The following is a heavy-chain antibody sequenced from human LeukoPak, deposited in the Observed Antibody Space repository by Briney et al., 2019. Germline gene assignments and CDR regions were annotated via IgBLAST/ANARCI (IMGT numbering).Heavy chain of an antibody. Sequence: GGSLRLSCAASGFTFSSYAMHWVRQAPGKGLEWVAVISYDGSNKYYADSVKGRFTISRDNAKNSLYLQMNNLRAEDTAVYYCARDPVVPAAIPDALDYWGQGTLVTVSS. J-gene: IGHJ4*02. D-gene: IGHD2-2*01. CDR2: ISYDGSNK. V-gene: IGHV3-30-3*01. CDR3: ARDPVVPAAIPDALDY. CDR1: GFTFSSYA.